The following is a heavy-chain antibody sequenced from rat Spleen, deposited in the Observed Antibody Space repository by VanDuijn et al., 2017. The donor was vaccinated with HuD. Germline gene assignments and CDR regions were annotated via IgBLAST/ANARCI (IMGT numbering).Heavy chain of an antibody. J-gene: IGHJ1*01. Sequence: EVQLVESGGGLVQPGRSLKLSCAASGFTFSDYYMAWVRQAPKKGLEWVASISYEGSSTYYGDSVKGRFTISRDNAKSTLYLQMNSLRSEDTATYYCASDYSSDWYFDFWGPGTMVTVSS. V-gene: IGHV5-22*01. CDR1: GFTFSDYY. CDR2: ISYEGSST. CDR3: ASDYSSDWYFDF. D-gene: IGHD1-2*01.